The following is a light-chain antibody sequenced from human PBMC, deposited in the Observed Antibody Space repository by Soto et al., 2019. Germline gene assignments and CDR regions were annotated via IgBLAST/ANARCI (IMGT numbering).Light chain of an antibody. V-gene: IGLV1-40*01. J-gene: IGLJ2*01. CDR1: STNLGAGYE. Sequence: QSVLTQPPSVSVAPGQRVTISCTGSSTNLGAGYEVHWYQHVPGTAPTLLISGNTNRPSGVPDRFSGSKSGTSASLAISGLQAADEADYYCQSYDNRLTAVVFGGGTKVTVL. CDR3: QSYDNRLTAVV. CDR2: GNT.